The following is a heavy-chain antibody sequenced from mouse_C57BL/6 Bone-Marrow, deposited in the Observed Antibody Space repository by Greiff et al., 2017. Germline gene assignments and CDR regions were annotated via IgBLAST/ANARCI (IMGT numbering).Heavy chain of an antibody. CDR3: ARTLLRYAVDY. CDR1: GFTFSDYY. J-gene: IGHJ4*01. V-gene: IGHV5-16*01. D-gene: IGHD1-2*01. Sequence: EVQRVESEGGLVQPGSSVKLSCTASGFTFSDYYMAWVRQVPEKGLEWVANINYDGSSTYYLDSLKSRFIISRDNAKNILYLQMSSLKSEDTATYFCARTLLRYAVDYWGQGTSVTVSS. CDR2: INYDGSST.